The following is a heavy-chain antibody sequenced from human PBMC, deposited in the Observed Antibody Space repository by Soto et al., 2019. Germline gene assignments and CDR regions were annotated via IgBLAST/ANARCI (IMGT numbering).Heavy chain of an antibody. D-gene: IGHD3-3*01. CDR3: AKGRDLRFLEWLFLFDY. V-gene: IGHV3-23*01. J-gene: IGHJ4*02. Sequence: HPGGSLRLSCAASGFTFSSYAMSWVRQAPGKGLEWVSAISGSGGSTYYADSVKGRFTISRDNSKNTLYLQMNSLRAEDTAVYYCAKGRDLRFLEWLFLFDYWGQGTLVTVSS. CDR2: ISGSGGST. CDR1: GFTFSSYA.